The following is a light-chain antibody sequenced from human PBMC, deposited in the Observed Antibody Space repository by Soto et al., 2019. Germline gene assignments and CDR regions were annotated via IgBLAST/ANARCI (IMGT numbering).Light chain of an antibody. CDR2: GAS. V-gene: IGKV3-20*01. Sequence: EIVLTQSPGILSLSPGERATLACRACQSISSDHLAWYQQRPGQSPRLLIYGASSRTTGVPDRFSGSGSGTDFTLTISRLEPEDFAVYYCQHYRSAPFTFGPGTKVDIK. CDR3: QHYRSAPFT. J-gene: IGKJ3*01. CDR1: QSISSDH.